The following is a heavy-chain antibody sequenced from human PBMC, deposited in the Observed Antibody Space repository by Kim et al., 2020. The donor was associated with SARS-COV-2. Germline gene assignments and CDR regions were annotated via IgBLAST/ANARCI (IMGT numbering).Heavy chain of an antibody. D-gene: IGHD3-22*01. V-gene: IGHV3-23*01. J-gene: IGHJ4*02. Sequence: GGSLRLSCAASGFTFSSYAMSWVRQAPGKGLEWVSAISGSGGSTYYADSVKGRFTISRDNSKNTLYLQINSLRAEDTAVYYCARGSGWLGGYFDYWGQGTLVTVSS. CDR2: ISGSGGST. CDR3: ARGSGWLGGYFDY. CDR1: GFTFSSYA.